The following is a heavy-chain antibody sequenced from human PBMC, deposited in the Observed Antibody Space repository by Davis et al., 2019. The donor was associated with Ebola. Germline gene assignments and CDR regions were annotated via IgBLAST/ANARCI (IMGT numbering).Heavy chain of an antibody. D-gene: IGHD5-12*01. Sequence: GESLKISCAASGFTVNNHYMSWVRQAPGKGLEWVSLISSGGETFYGDSMKGRFTVSRDESKNTLFLQMNSLRDDDSAVYYCSRGGYSGYDSYLDYWGHGTLVAVSS. CDR3: SRGGYSGYDSYLDY. V-gene: IGHV3-66*02. J-gene: IGHJ4*01. CDR2: ISSGGET. CDR1: GFTVNNHY.